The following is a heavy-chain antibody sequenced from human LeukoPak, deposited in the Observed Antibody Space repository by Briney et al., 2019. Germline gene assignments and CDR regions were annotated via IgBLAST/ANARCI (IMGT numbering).Heavy chain of an antibody. J-gene: IGHJ4*02. Sequence: ASVKVSCKASGGTFSSYAISWVRQAPGQGLEWMGGIIPIFGTANYAQKFQGRVTITADKSTSTAYMELSSLRSEDTAVYYCASGLNWGNYYFDYWAREPWSPSPQ. D-gene: IGHD7-27*01. CDR3: ASGLNWGNYYFDY. CDR1: GGTFSSYA. CDR2: IIPIFGTA. V-gene: IGHV1-69*06.